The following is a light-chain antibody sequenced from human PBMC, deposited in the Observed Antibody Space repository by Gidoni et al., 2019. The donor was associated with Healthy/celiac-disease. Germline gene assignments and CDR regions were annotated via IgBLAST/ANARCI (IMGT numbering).Light chain of an antibody. J-gene: IGKJ4*01. CDR2: DAS. Sequence: EIVLTQSQATLSLSPGERATLSCRASQSVSSYLAWYQQKPGQAPRLLIYDASNRATGIPARFSGSVSGTDFTLTISSLEPEDFAVYYCQQRSNWPLTFGGGTKVEIK. CDR3: QQRSNWPLT. CDR1: QSVSSY. V-gene: IGKV3-11*01.